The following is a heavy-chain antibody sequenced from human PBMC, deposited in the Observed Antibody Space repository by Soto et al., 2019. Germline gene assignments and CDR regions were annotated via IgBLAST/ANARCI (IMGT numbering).Heavy chain of an antibody. D-gene: IGHD3-3*01. V-gene: IGHV4-39*01. J-gene: IGHJ4*02. CDR3: ARIDDFWSGYSWGPTRFYFDY. Sequence: SETLSLTCTVSGGSISSSSYYWGWIRQPPGKGLEWIGSIYYSGSTYYNPSLKSRVTISVDTSKNQFSLKLSSVTAADTAVYYCARIDDFWSGYSWGPTRFYFDYWGQGTLVTVSS. CDR2: IYYSGST. CDR1: GGSISSSSYY.